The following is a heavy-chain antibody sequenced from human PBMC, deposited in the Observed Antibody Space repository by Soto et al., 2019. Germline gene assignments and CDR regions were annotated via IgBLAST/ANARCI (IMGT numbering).Heavy chain of an antibody. Sequence: QVQLQESGPGLVKPSQTLSLTCTVSGGSVSSGGYYWSWIRQHPGKGLEWIGYIYYSGNTFYNPSLKRRVTISVDTSKNQFSLKLSSVTAADTAVYYCARKKGYSYGPHSFDYWGQGTRVTVSS. J-gene: IGHJ4*02. D-gene: IGHD5-18*01. CDR3: ARKKGYSYGPHSFDY. CDR2: IYYSGNT. V-gene: IGHV4-31*03. CDR1: GGSVSSGGYY.